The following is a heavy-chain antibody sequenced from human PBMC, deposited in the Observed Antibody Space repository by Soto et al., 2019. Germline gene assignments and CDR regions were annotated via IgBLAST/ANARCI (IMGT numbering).Heavy chain of an antibody. J-gene: IGHJ4*02. CDR2: IIPMFGTA. Sequence: RPSVKVSCKAPGGTFSTYAISWVRQAPGQGLEWMGGIIPMFGTANYAQRFQDRVTITADESTNTVYMELSSLRSEDTAVYFCTSGIQLWLRRINNGYSGWGQGTLVTVSS. V-gene: IGHV1-69*13. D-gene: IGHD5-18*01. CDR1: GGTFSTYA. CDR3: TSGIQLWLRRINNGYSG.